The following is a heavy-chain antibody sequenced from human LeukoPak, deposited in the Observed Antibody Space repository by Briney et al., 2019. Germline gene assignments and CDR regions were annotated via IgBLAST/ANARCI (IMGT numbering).Heavy chain of an antibody. D-gene: IGHD4-23*01. CDR3: ARDTVGTGDAIDH. V-gene: IGHV1-18*01. CDR1: GYTYTSYG. CDR2: ISAYNGNT. Sequence: ASVRVSCKASGYTYTSYGISWVRQAPGQGLEWMGWISAYNGNTNFAQNLQGRVTMTTDTSTTTGYMELRSLRSDDTAVYYCARDTVGTGDAIDHWGQGTPVTVSS. J-gene: IGHJ4*02.